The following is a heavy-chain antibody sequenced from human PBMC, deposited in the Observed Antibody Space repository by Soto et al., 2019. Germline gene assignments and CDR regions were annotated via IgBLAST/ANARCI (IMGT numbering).Heavy chain of an antibody. Sequence: ESGGVVVQPGGSLRLSCDASGFIFDDFSMHWVRQAPGKGLEWVSLIGRDGINTYYADSVKGRFTISRDNSKNSLYLQMNSLTTEDTALYYCAKECGDASWASYDYWGQGNLVTVSS. V-gene: IGHV3-43*01. CDR1: GFIFDDFS. CDR2: IGRDGINT. CDR3: AKECGDASWASYDY. J-gene: IGHJ4*02. D-gene: IGHD2-2*01.